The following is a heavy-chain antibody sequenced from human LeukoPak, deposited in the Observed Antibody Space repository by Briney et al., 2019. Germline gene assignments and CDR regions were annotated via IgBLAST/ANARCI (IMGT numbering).Heavy chain of an antibody. Sequence: SETLSPTCSVSSDSISSSNFHWGWIRPSPGKGLEWIGTIDYRGRTFYNPSLNNRVTISADTSRNQLSLKLSSVTATDTAIYYCVRRVNTYGGWFDRWGQGALVTVSS. CDR3: VRRVNTYGGWFDR. J-gene: IGHJ5*02. CDR1: SDSISSSNFH. V-gene: IGHV4-39*01. D-gene: IGHD5-18*01. CDR2: IDYRGRT.